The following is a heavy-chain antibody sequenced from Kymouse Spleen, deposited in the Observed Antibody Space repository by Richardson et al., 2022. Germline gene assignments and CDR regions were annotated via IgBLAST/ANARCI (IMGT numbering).Heavy chain of an antibody. J-gene: IGHJ4*02. Sequence: QVQLQQWGAGLLKPSETLSLTCAVYGGSFSGYYWSWIRQPPGKGLEWIGEINHSGSTNYNPSLKSRVTISVDTSKNQFSLKLSSVTAADTAVYYCAGATPKEGFGESYFDYWGQGTLVTVSS. CDR1: GGSFSGYY. CDR3: AGATPKEGFGESYFDY. D-gene: IGHD3-10*01. V-gene: IGHV4-34*01. CDR2: INHSGST.